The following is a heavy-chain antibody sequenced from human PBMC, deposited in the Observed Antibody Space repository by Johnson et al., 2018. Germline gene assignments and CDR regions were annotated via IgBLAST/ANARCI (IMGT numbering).Heavy chain of an antibody. CDR3: AKDVDSSDYFYYDMDV. J-gene: IGHJ6*03. CDR2: ISYDGSNK. V-gene: IGHV3-30*18. CDR1: GFTFSSYG. D-gene: IGHD6-19*01. Sequence: VQLVQSGGGLVQPGGSLRLSCAASGFTFSSYGMHWVRQAPGKGLEWVAVISYDGSNKYYADSVKGRFTISRDNSKNTLYLQMNSLRAEDTAVYYCAKDVDSSDYFYYDMDVWGKGTTVTVSS.